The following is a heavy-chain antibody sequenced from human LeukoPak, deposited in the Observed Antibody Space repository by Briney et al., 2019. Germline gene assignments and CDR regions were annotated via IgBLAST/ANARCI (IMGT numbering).Heavy chain of an antibody. V-gene: IGHV3-21*01. Sequence: GGSLRLSCAASGFSFSVSGMNWVCQAPGKGLEWVSYISSSSSNINYADSVRGRFTISRDNAKNSLYLHMDSLRVEDMAVYYCARGGAARPDYWGQGTLVTVSS. D-gene: IGHD6-6*01. J-gene: IGHJ4*02. CDR1: GFSFSVSG. CDR3: ARGGAARPDY. CDR2: ISSSSSNI.